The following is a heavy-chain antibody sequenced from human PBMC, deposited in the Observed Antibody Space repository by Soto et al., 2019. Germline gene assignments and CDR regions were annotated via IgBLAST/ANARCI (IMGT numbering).Heavy chain of an antibody. V-gene: IGHV4-31*03. CDR2: IYYSGST. CDR1: GGSNSSGGYY. Sequence: QVQLQESGPGLVKPSQTLSLTCTVSGGSNSSGGYYWSWIRQHPGKGLERIGYIYYSGSTYYNPSLKSRVTISVDTSKNQLSLKLCSVTAADTAVYYCARVEAARHNSVSNWFDPWGQGTLVTVSS. D-gene: IGHD6-6*01. CDR3: ARVEAARHNSVSNWFDP. J-gene: IGHJ5*02.